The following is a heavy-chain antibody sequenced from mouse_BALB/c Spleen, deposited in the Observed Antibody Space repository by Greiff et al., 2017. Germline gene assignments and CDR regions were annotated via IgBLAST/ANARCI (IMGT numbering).Heavy chain of an antibody. CDR2: INPSSGYT. D-gene: IGHD2-3*01. J-gene: IGHJ3*01. V-gene: IGHV1-4*01. CDR1: GYTFTSYT. CDR3: ARNDGPAWFAY. Sequence: VQLVESGAELARPGASVKMSCKASGYTFTSYTMHWVKQRPGQGLEWIGYINPSSGYTNYNQKFKDKATLTADKSSSTAYMQLSSLTSEDSAVYYCARNDGPAWFAYWGQGTLVTVSA.